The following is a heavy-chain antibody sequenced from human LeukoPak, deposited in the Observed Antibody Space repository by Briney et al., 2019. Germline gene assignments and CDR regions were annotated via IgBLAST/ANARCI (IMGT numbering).Heavy chain of an antibody. CDR2: ISSSSSYI. D-gene: IGHD2-8*02. V-gene: IGHV3-21*01. Sequence: GGSLRLSCAASGFTFSSYSMNWVRQAPGKGLEWVSSISSSSSYIYYADSVKGRFTISRDNAKNSLYLQMNSLRADDTAVYYCARDYLPGTAAGYWGQGTLVTVSS. CDR1: GFTFSSYS. CDR3: ARDYLPGTAAGY. J-gene: IGHJ4*02.